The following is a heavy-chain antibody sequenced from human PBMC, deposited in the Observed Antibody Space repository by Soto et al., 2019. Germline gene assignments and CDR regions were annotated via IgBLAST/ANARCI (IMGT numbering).Heavy chain of an antibody. J-gene: IGHJ4*02. Sequence: EVQLVESGGGLVQRGGSLRLSCVASGFTFSSYWMHWVRQAPGKGLVWVSRINSDGSITNHADSVKGRFTISRDNAKNTLYLQMDSLRVEDTAVYYCVRMYDYGDYWGQGTLVTVSS. CDR3: VRMYDYGDY. CDR2: INSDGSIT. D-gene: IGHD4-17*01. CDR1: GFTFSSYW. V-gene: IGHV3-74*01.